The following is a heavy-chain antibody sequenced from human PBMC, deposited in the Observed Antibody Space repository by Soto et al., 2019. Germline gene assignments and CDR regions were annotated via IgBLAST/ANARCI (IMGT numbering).Heavy chain of an antibody. J-gene: IGHJ4*02. V-gene: IGHV4-59*01. CDR3: AAAHRY. CDR2: IYHSGST. Sequence: QVQLQESGPGLVKPSETLSLTCAVSGGSITSYYWSWIRQAPGKGLEWIGYIYHSGSTDYNPSLKSRVTRSLDTSKTQVSLRLTSVTAADTAVYYCAAAHRYWGQGTLVTVSS. D-gene: IGHD6-13*01. CDR1: GGSITSYY.